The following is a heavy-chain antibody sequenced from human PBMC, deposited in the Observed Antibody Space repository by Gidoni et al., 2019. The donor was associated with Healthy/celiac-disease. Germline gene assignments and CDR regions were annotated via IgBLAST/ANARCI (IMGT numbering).Heavy chain of an antibody. CDR1: GFTFSSYS. Sequence: EVQLVESGGGLVKPGGSLRLSGAASGFTFSSYSMNWVRQAPGKWLEWVSSISSSSSYIYYADSVKGRFTISRDNAKNSLYLQMNSLRAEDTAVYYCARDQVVAVAGLFYYYYGMDVWGQGTTVTVSS. J-gene: IGHJ6*02. CDR2: ISSSSSYI. CDR3: ARDQVVAVAGLFYYYYGMDV. V-gene: IGHV3-21*01. D-gene: IGHD6-19*01.